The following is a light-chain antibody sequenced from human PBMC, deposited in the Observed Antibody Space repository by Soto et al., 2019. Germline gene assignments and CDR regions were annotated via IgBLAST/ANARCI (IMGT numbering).Light chain of an antibody. Sequence: EIVLTQSPGTLSLSPGERATRSCRASQSVSSSYLAWYQQKPGQAPRLLIYGASSRATGIPDRFSGSGSGTDFTLTISRLEPEDFAVYYCHQYGGSPVYTFGQGTELEIK. CDR2: GAS. V-gene: IGKV3-20*01. CDR1: QSVSSSY. J-gene: IGKJ2*01. CDR3: HQYGGSPVYT.